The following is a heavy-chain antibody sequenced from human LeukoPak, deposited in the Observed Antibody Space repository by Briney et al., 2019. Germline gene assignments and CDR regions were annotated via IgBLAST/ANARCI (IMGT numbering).Heavy chain of an antibody. J-gene: IGHJ4*02. CDR1: GFTFSSYV. CDR3: AKDTSRGYSYGSFDY. V-gene: IGHV3-23*01. CDR2: ISGSGGST. Sequence: GGSLRLSCAASGFTFSSYVMSWVRQAPGKGLEWVSAISGSGGSTYYADSVKGRFTISRDNSKNTLYLQMNSLRAEDTAVYYCAKDTSRGYSYGSFDYWGQGTLVTVSS. D-gene: IGHD5-18*01.